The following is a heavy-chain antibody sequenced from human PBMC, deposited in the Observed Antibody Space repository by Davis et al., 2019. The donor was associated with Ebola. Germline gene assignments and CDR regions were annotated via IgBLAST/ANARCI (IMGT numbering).Heavy chain of an antibody. D-gene: IGHD2-8*01. J-gene: IGHJ3*02. CDR3: AREMYATRHASDI. V-gene: IGHV1-18*01. CDR1: GYTFTSYG. CDR2: ISAYNGNT. Sequence: AASVKVSCKASGYTFTSYGISWVRQAPGQGLEWMGWISAYNGNTNYAQKLQGRVTMTRDTSINTAYMEMRSLTSDDTALYYCAREMYATRHASDIWGQGTMVTVSS.